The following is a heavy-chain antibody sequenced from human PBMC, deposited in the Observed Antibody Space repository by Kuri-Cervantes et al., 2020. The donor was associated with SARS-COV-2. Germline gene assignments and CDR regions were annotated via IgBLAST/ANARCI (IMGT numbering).Heavy chain of an antibody. J-gene: IGHJ6*02. CDR2: ISSSSSYI. V-gene: IGHV3-21*01. CDR1: GFTFSNAW. CDR3: AREDKGPYYYYGMDV. Sequence: GESLKISCAASGFTFSNAWMSWVRQAPGKGLEWVSSISSSSSYIYYADSVKGRFTISRDNDRNSLYLQMNSLRAEDTAVYYCAREDKGPYYYYGMDVWGQGTTVTVSS.